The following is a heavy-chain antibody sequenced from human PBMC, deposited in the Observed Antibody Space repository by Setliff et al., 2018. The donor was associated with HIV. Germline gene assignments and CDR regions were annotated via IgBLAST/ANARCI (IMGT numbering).Heavy chain of an antibody. CDR2: IDAYNGDT. CDR3: ARDLGAFSSAWYVTIGGY. D-gene: IGHD6-13*01. J-gene: IGHJ4*02. Sequence: ASVKVSCKASSYTFTSYGVSWVRQAPGQGLEWLGRIDAYNGDTNYAQNLQDRVTLTTDTSTNTAYMELRNLRSDDTAVYLCARDLGAFSSAWYVTIGGYWGPETLVTVSS. V-gene: IGHV1-18*01. CDR1: SYTFTSYG.